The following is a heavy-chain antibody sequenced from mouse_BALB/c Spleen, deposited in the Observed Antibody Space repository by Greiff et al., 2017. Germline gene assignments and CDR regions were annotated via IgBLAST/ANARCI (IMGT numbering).Heavy chain of an antibody. CDR2: ISYSGST. CDR3: ARCPLWLRRGAWFAY. V-gene: IGHV3-2*02. J-gene: IGHJ3*01. D-gene: IGHD2-2*01. Sequence: DVQLQESGPGLVKPSQSLSLTCTVTGYSITSDYAWNWIRQFPGNKLEWMGYISYSGSTSYNPSLKSRISITRDTSKNQFFLQLNSVTTEDTATYYCARCPLWLRRGAWFAYWGQGTLVTVSA. CDR1: GYSITSDYA.